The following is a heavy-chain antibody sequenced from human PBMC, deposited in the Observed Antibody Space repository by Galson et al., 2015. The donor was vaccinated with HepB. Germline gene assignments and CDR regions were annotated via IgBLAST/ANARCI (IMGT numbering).Heavy chain of an antibody. CDR2: ISYDGSSK. Sequence: SLRLSCAASGFTFSSYAVHWVRQAPGKGLAWVAVISYDGSSKYYADSVKGRFTISRDNSKNTLYLQMNSLRAEDTAVYYCARESLGYCSSTSCSNWFDPWGQGTLVTVSS. V-gene: IGHV3-30-3*01. CDR1: GFTFSSYA. CDR3: ARESLGYCSSTSCSNWFDP. J-gene: IGHJ5*02. D-gene: IGHD2-2*01.